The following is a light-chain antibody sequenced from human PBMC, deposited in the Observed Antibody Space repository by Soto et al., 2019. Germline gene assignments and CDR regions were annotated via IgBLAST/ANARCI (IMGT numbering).Light chain of an antibody. Sequence: QSALTQPASVSGSPGQSITISCTGTSSDVGGYNYVSWYQQHPGKAPKLMIYEVSTRPSGVSNRFSGSTSGNTASLTISGHQAEDEAEYYCSSYTSSSTRVFGGGTKVTVL. J-gene: IGLJ3*02. CDR3: SSYTSSSTRV. CDR2: EVS. V-gene: IGLV2-14*01. CDR1: SSDVGGYNY.